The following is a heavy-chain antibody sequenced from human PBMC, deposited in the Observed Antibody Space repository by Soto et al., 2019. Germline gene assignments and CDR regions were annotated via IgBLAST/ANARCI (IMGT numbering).Heavy chain of an antibody. J-gene: IGHJ4*02. CDR2: IYYSGST. V-gene: IGHV4-59*01. CDR3: AGERTIAFDY. CDR1: GGSISSYY. Sequence: SETLSLTCTVSGGSISSYYWSWIRQPPGKGLEWIGYIYYSGSTNYNPSLKSRVTISVDTSKNQFSLKLSSVTAADTAVYYCAGERTIAFDYWGQGTLVTVSS. D-gene: IGHD3-3*01.